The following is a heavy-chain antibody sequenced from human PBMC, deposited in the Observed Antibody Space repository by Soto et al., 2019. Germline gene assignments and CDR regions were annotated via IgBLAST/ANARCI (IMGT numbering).Heavy chain of an antibody. D-gene: IGHD2-2*01. CDR1: EFTFSTYA. J-gene: IGHJ5*02. Sequence: ELKLLEIGGGLVQPGGSLRLSCAASEFTFSTYAMTWVRQAPGRGLQWVATISDSGDITYYADSVKGRFTISRDNSRNTLYLQMNNLRSEDTAVYYCARASPSSSILGWVDPWGQGTLVTVSS. V-gene: IGHV3-23*01. CDR2: ISDSGDIT. CDR3: ARASPSSSILGWVDP.